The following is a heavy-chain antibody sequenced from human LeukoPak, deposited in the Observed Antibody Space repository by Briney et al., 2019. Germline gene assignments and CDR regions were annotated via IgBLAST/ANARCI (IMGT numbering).Heavy chain of an antibody. D-gene: IGHD1-26*01. CDR1: GFTFSNYW. CDR3: AGGGDSKSYFGYFDY. J-gene: IGHJ4*02. CDR2: IKQDGSEI. V-gene: IGHV3-7*01. Sequence: GGSLRLSCAASGFTFSNYWMNWVRQAPGKGLEWVANIKQDGSEIFYVDSVKGRFTISRDNAKNSLYLQMNSLRAEDTAAYYCAGGGDSKSYFGYFDYWAQGTLVTVSS.